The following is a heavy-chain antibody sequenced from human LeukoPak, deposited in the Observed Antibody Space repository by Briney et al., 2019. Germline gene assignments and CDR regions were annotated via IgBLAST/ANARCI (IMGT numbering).Heavy chain of an antibody. CDR2: MYHSGST. J-gene: IGHJ4*02. CDR3: ARMCGGDCRGGFDY. CDR1: GYSITSGYY. Sequence: ASXTLSLTCVVSGYSITSGYYWGWIRPPPGKGLEWIASMYHSGSTYYKPSLKSRVTISVDTSKNQFSLKVNSVTAADTAVYYCARMCGGDCRGGFDYWGQGTLVTVSS. D-gene: IGHD2-21*01. V-gene: IGHV4-38-2*01.